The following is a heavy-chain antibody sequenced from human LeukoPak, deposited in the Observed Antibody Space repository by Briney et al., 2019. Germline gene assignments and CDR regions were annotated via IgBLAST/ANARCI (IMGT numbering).Heavy chain of an antibody. J-gene: IGHJ4*02. D-gene: IGHD3-9*01. CDR2: INHSGST. V-gene: IGHV4-34*01. Sequence: SETLSLTCAVSGASLSGSGYYLGWIRQPPGKGLEWIGEINHSGSTNYNPSLKSRVTISVDTSKNQFSLKLSSVTAADTAVYYCARLRNYDILTGYFKWGKNYFDYWGQGTLVTVSS. CDR3: ARLRNYDILTGYFKWGKNYFDY. CDR1: GASLSGSGYY.